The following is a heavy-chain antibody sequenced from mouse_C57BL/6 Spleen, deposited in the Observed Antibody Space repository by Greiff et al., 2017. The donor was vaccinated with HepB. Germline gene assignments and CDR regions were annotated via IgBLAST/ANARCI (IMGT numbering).Heavy chain of an antibody. CDR3: ARHYYGSSYVPDY. CDR1: GYTFTSYW. D-gene: IGHD1-1*01. Sequence: QVHVKQPGAELVKPGASVKMSCKASGYTFTSYWITWVKQRPGQGLEWIGDIYPGSGSTNYNEKFKSKATLTVDTSSSTAYMQLSSLTSEDSAVYYCARHYYGSSYVPDYWGQGTTLTVSS. J-gene: IGHJ2*01. V-gene: IGHV1-55*01. CDR2: IYPGSGST.